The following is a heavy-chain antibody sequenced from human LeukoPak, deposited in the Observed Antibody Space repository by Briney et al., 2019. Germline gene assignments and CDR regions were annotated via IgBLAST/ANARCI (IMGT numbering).Heavy chain of an antibody. CDR3: ASGHYPFEY. CDR1: GASISSYY. J-gene: IGHJ4*02. D-gene: IGHD1-26*01. Sequence: SETLSLTCTVSGASISSYYWSWIRQPPGKGLEWIGYIYYSGRTNYNPSLKGRVTMSLDTSKNQFSLEMTSVTAADTAIYYCASGHYPFEYWGQGTLVTVSS. V-gene: IGHV4-59*01. CDR2: IYYSGRT.